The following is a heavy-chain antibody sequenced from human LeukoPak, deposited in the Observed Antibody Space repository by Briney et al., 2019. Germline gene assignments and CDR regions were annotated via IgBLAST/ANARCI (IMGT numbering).Heavy chain of an antibody. J-gene: IGHJ4*02. D-gene: IGHD3-22*01. CDR3: AKDRYYDSSGPWGY. CDR2: ISGSGGST. Sequence: GGSLRLSCAASGFTFSSYTMSWVRQAPGKGLEWVSGISGSGGSTYYADSVKGRFSISGDDSKNTLYLQMNSVRAEDTAVYYCAKDRYYDSSGPWGYWGQGTLVTVS. CDR1: GFTFSSYT. V-gene: IGHV3-23*01.